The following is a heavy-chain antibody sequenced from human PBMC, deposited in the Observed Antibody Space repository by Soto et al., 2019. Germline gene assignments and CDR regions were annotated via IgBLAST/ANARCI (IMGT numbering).Heavy chain of an antibody. CDR1: GGSISSGDYY. Sequence: QVQLQESGPGLVKPSQTLSLTRTVPGGSISSGDYYWSWIRQPPGKGLEWIGYIYYSGRTNYNPSLSSRVTISVDTSKNQFSLNLSSVTAADTAVYYCARIVESDYTIDFDLWGRGTLVTVSS. V-gene: IGHV4-30-4*01. CDR2: IYYSGRT. D-gene: IGHD3-3*01. CDR3: ARIVESDYTIDFDL. J-gene: IGHJ2*01.